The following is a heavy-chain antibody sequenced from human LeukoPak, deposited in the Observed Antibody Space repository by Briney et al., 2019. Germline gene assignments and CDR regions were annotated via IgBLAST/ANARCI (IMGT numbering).Heavy chain of an antibody. CDR2: ISGSGGST. J-gene: IGHJ4*02. CDR3: AKGNWRYFDY. D-gene: IGHD1-1*01. V-gene: IGHV3-23*01. CDR1: GFTFSNCA. Sequence: PGGSLRLSCAASGFTFSNCAMSWVRQAPGKGLEWVSAISGSGGSTYYADSVKGRFTISRDNSKNTLYLQMNSLGADDTAVYYCAKGNWRYFDYWGQGTLVTVSS.